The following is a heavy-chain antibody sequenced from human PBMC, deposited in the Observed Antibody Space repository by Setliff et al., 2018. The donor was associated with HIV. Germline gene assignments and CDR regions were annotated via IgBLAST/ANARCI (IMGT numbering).Heavy chain of an antibody. CDR3: ARGGYSYGFGRHRAYFQY. V-gene: IGHV4-34*01. J-gene: IGHJ1*01. D-gene: IGHD5-18*01. Sequence: SESLSLTCAVYGGSFSAYYWSWIRQTPGKGLEWIGEINHSGGTNYNPSLKSRVTMSVDTSKNQFSLELSSVTAADTAVFYCARGGYSYGFGRHRAYFQYWGQGTQVTVSS. CDR1: GGSFSAYY. CDR2: INHSGGT.